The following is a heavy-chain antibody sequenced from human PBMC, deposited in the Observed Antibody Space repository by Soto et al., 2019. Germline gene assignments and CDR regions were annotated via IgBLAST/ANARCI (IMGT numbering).Heavy chain of an antibody. Sequence: PGGSLRLSCVASGFTFDDYAMHWVRQAPGKGLEWVSGVNWNSVSIAYADSLKGRFTISRDNAKTSLYLQIDSLTTEDTAIYYCAKETQANLGTGGFDYWGQGA. CDR1: GFTFDDYA. CDR3: AKETQANLGTGGFDY. V-gene: IGHV3-9*01. J-gene: IGHJ4*02. D-gene: IGHD7-27*01. CDR2: VNWNSVSI.